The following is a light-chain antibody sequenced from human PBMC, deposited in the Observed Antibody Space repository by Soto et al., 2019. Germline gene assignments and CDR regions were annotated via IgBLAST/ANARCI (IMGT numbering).Light chain of an antibody. CDR2: SVS. Sequence: EIVLTKSPGTLSLSPGERATLSCRASQSVSSSYLAWYQQKPGQAPRLLIYSVSSRATGIPDRFSGSGSGTDFTLTVSRVEPEDFAVYYCNQYGSSLLTFGGGTKVDIK. CDR3: NQYGSSLLT. CDR1: QSVSSSY. V-gene: IGKV3-20*01. J-gene: IGKJ4*01.